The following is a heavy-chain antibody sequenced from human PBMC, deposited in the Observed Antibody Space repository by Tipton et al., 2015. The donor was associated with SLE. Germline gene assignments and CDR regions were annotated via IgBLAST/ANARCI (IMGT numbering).Heavy chain of an antibody. J-gene: IGHJ3*02. CDR2: IYYIGST. CDR1: GGSITSNGVH. D-gene: IGHD2-2*01. V-gene: IGHV4-39*01. CDR3: ARQAYLCSTTSCPMNPDAFDI. Sequence: TLSLTCSVAGGSITSNGVHWAWIRQPPGKGLEWIGRIYYIGSTSYNPSLKSRVTISVDTSKNQFSLKLSSVTAADTAVYFCARQAYLCSTTSCPMNPDAFDIWGQGTMVTVSS.